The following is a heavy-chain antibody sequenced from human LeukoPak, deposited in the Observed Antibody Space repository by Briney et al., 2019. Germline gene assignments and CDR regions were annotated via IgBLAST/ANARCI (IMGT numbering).Heavy chain of an antibody. CDR1: GFTFSSYS. CDR3: ARGAADDLYYMDV. D-gene: IGHD3/OR15-3a*01. CDR2: ISSSSSYI. V-gene: IGHV3-21*01. J-gene: IGHJ6*03. Sequence: PGGSLRLSCAASGFTFSSYSMNWVRQAPGKGLEWVSSISSSSSYIYYADSVKGRFTISRDNAKNSLYLQMNSLRAEDTAVYYCARGAADDLYYMDVWGKGTTVTVSS.